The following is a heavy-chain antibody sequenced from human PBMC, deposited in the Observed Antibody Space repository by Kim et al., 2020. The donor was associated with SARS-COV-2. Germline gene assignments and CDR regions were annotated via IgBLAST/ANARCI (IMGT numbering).Heavy chain of an antibody. V-gene: IGHV3-30*04. Sequence: GGSLRLSCLTSRSIFSTYVIHWVRQAPGKGLEWVAAMSFDGFSKYFADSVKGRFTISRDNSKNTVWLQVNSLRDEDSAMYYCATEGGTSGRCGYFDFWGQGTRITVSS. J-gene: IGHJ4*02. CDR3: ATEGGTSGRCGYFDF. CDR2: MSFDGFSK. CDR1: RSIFSTYV. D-gene: IGHD5-12*01.